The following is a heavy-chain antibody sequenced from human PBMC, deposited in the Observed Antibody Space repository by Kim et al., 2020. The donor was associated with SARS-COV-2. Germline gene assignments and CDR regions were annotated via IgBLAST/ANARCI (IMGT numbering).Heavy chain of an antibody. Sequence: SETLSLTCAVYGGSFSGYYWSWIRQPPGKGLEWIGEINHSGSTNYNPSLKSRVTISVDTSKNQFSLKLSSVTAADTAVYYCARAPRYSSSLSYWGQGTLVTVSS. CDR3: ARAPRYSSSLSY. CDR2: INHSGST. J-gene: IGHJ4*02. V-gene: IGHV4-34*01. CDR1: GGSFSGYY. D-gene: IGHD6-13*01.